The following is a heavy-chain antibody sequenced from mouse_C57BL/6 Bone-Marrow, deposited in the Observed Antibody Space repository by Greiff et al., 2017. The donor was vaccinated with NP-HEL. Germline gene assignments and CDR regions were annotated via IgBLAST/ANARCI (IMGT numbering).Heavy chain of an antibody. D-gene: IGHD1-1*01. CDR1: GFSFNTYA. CDR2: IRSKSNNYAT. Sequence: EVKLVESGGGLVQPKGSLKLSCAASGFSFNTYAMNWVRQAPGKGLEWVARIRSKSNNYATYYADSVKDRFTISRDDSESMLYLQMNNLKTEDTAMYYCVRLTVVGVDYWGQGTSVTVSS. V-gene: IGHV10-1*01. J-gene: IGHJ4*01. CDR3: VRLTVVGVDY.